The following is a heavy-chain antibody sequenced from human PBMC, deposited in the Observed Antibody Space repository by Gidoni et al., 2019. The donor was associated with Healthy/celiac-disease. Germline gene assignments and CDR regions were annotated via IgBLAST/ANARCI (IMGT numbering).Heavy chain of an antibody. V-gene: IGHV3-23*01. D-gene: IGHD2-8*01. J-gene: IGHJ6*02. CDR3: AKGGYCTNGVCYIYYYYGMDV. Sequence: GSTYYADSVKGRFTISSDNSKNTLYLQMNSLRAEDTAVYYCAKGGYCTNGVCYIYYYYGMDVWGQGTTVTVSS. CDR2: GST.